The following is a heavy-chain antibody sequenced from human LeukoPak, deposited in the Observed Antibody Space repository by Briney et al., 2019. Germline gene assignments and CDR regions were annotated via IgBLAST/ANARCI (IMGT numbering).Heavy chain of an antibody. J-gene: IGHJ4*02. D-gene: IGHD2-21*02. V-gene: IGHV1-69*04. CDR3: AQVLLVVTAEHS. CDR2: IIPIRGIA. CDR1: GGTFSSYA. Sequence: GASVKVSCKASGGTFSSYAISWVRQAPGQGLEWMGRIIPIRGIANYAQKFQGRVTITADKSTSTAYMELSSLRSEDTAVYYCAQVLLVVTAEHSWGQGTLVTVSS.